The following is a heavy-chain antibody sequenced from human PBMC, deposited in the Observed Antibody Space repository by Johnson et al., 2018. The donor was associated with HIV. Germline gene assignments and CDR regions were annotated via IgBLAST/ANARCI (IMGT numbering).Heavy chain of an antibody. CDR3: AKDIITMIVPSGGAFDI. CDR2: ISWNSGRI. CDR1: GFTFDDYA. D-gene: IGHD3-22*01. V-gene: IGHV3-9*01. J-gene: IGHJ3*02. Sequence: VQLVESGGGVVQPGRSLRLSCAASGFTFDDYAMHWVQQAPGKGLEWVSGISWNSGRIGHADSVKGRFTISRDNAKNSLYLQMNSLRAEDTALYYCAKDIITMIVPSGGAFDIWGQGTMVTVSS.